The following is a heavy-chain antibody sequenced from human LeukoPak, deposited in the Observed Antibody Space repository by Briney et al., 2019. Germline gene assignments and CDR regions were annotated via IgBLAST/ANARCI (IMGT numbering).Heavy chain of an antibody. D-gene: IGHD3-10*01. CDR3: ARMVVRGVISRYFDY. CDR1: GFTFSSYV. J-gene: IGHJ4*02. CDR2: ISDNGVTR. Sequence: GGSLRLSCAASGFTFSSYVMNWVRQAPGKGLEWVSSISDNGVTRYYADSVKGRFTISRDNAKNSLYLQMNSLRAEDTAVYYCARMVVRGVISRYFDYWGQGTLVTVSS. V-gene: IGHV3-21*01.